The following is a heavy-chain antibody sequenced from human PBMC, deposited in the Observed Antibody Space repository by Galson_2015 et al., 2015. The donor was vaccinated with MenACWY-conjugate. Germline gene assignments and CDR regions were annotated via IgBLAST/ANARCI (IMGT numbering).Heavy chain of an antibody. V-gene: IGHV1-3*01. Sequence: SVKVSCKASGYTFTSYAMHWVRQAPGQRLEWMGWINAGNGNTKYSQKFQGRVTITRDTSASTAYMELSSLRSEDTAVYYCARAPLYDSSGYPYYYYMDVWGKGTTVTVSS. CDR3: ARAPLYDSSGYPYYYYMDV. J-gene: IGHJ6*03. CDR1: GYTFTSYA. D-gene: IGHD3-22*01. CDR2: INAGNGNT.